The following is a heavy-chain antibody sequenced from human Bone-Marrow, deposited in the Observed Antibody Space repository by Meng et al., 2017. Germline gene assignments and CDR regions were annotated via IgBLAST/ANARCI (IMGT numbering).Heavy chain of an antibody. CDR2: IIPILGIA. J-gene: IGHJ6*02. D-gene: IGHD3-22*01. V-gene: IGHV1-69*02. CDR1: GGTFSSYT. CDR3: ARFTCYYDSSGYYYYYYGMDV. Sequence: SVKVSCKASGGTFSSYTISWVRQAPGQGLEWTGRIIPILGIANYAQKFQGRVTITADKSTSTAYMELSSLRSEDTAVYYCARFTCYYDSSGYYYYYYGMDVWGQGTTVTVSS.